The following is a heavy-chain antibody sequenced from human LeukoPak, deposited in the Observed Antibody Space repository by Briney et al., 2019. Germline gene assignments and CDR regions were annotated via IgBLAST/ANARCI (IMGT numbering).Heavy chain of an antibody. V-gene: IGHV4-38-2*02. CDR3: ATERERRITD. Sequence: SETLYLTCDVPGFSISLGYYWVWIRQPAGQGLEWIGSIHPSGTTFYNSSLNSRITMTIDAPKNQFSLRLSLVTAVDTAVYFCATERERRITDWGQGTLVTVSS. J-gene: IGHJ4*02. D-gene: IGHD1-1*01. CDR1: GFSISLGYY. CDR2: IHPSGTT.